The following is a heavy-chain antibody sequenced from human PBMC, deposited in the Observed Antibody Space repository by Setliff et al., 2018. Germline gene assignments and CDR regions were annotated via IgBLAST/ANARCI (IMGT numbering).Heavy chain of an antibody. CDR1: GFRFSSYA. Sequence: GGSLRLSCVASGFRFSSYAMSWIRQAPGKGLEWVAYISHSDNSIYYADSVKGRFTISRDDAKNSLYLQMNSLRAEDTAVYYCARRVGFDYWGQGTLVTVSS. V-gene: IGHV3-11*04. CDR3: ARRVGFDY. CDR2: ISHSDNSI. J-gene: IGHJ4*02. D-gene: IGHD1-26*01.